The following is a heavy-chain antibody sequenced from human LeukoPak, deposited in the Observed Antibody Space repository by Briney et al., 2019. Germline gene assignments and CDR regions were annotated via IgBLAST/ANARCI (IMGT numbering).Heavy chain of an antibody. D-gene: IGHD6-19*01. CDR2: INPSGGST. CDR3: ARVPSLHSKWVGGRWFDP. CDR1: GYTFTSYY. Sequence: ASVKVSCKASGYTFTSYYMHWVRQAPGQGLEWMGIINPSGGSTSYAQKFQGRVTMTWDLTISTVYMESSSLTSEDTAMYYCARVPSLHSKWVGGRWFDPWGRGTLVTVSS. V-gene: IGHV1-46*01. J-gene: IGHJ5*02.